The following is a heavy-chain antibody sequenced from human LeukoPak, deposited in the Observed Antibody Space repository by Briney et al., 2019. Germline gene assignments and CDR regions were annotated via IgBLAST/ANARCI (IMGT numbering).Heavy chain of an antibody. CDR3: ARAYDYVWGSYRYGKYYFDY. D-gene: IGHD3-16*02. Sequence: SETLSLTCTVSGDSISSGDYYWSWIRQPAGKGLEWIGRISSSGSTNYNPSLKSRVTISVDTSKNQFSLKLSSVTAADTAVYYCARAYDYVWGSYRYGKYYFDYWGQGTLVTVSS. V-gene: IGHV4-61*02. J-gene: IGHJ4*02. CDR1: GDSISSGDYY. CDR2: ISSSGST.